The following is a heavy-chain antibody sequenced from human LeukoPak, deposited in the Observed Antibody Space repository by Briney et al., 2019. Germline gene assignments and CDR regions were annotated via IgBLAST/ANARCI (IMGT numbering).Heavy chain of an antibody. V-gene: IGHV3-23*01. Sequence: GGSLRLSCAASGFTFSSYAMSWVRQAPGKGLEWVSAISGSGGSTYYADSVKGRFTISRDNSKNTLYLQMNSLRAEDTAVYYCAKDDKELRYFDWLFPFDAFDIWGQGTMVTVSS. CDR3: AKDDKELRYFDWLFPFDAFDI. D-gene: IGHD3-9*01. CDR2: ISGSGGST. J-gene: IGHJ3*02. CDR1: GFTFSSYA.